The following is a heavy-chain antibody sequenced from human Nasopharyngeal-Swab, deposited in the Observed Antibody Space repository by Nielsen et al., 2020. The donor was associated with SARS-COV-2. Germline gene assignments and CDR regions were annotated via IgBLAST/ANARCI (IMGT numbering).Heavy chain of an antibody. CDR3: ASLRGGRVDY. Sequence: SETLSLTCTVSGGSISSYYWSWIRQPPGKGLEWIGYINYSGSTNYNPSLKSRVTISVDTSQNQLSLKMSSVTAADTAVFYCASLRGGRVDYWGQGTLVTVSS. J-gene: IGHJ4*02. D-gene: IGHD1-26*01. CDR2: INYSGST. CDR1: GGSISSYY. V-gene: IGHV4-59*01.